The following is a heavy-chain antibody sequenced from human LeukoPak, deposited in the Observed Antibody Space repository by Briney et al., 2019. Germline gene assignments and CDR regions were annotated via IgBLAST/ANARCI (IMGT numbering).Heavy chain of an antibody. D-gene: IGHD2-21*01. Sequence: GASVKVSCKASGYTFTGYYMHWVRQAPGQGLEWTGWINPNSGGTNYAQKFQGRVTMTRDTSISTAYMELSRLRSDDTAVYYCARDALLIGWLDYWGQGTLVTVSS. CDR1: GYTFTGYY. J-gene: IGHJ4*02. CDR3: ARDALLIGWLDY. V-gene: IGHV1-2*02. CDR2: INPNSGGT.